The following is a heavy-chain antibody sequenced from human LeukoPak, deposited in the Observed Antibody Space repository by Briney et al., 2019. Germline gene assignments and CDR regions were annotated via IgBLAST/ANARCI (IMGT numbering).Heavy chain of an antibody. CDR1: GFTFSSYA. CDR3: AKGITNYYYYGMDV. CDR2: ISYDGSNK. V-gene: IGHV3-30-3*01. D-gene: IGHD3-10*01. J-gene: IGHJ6*02. Sequence: TGGSLRLSCAASGFTFSSYAMHWVRQAPGKGLEWVAVISYDGSNKYYADSVKGRFTISRDNSKNTLYLQMNSLRAEDTAVYYCAKGITNYYYYGMDVWGQGTTVTVSS.